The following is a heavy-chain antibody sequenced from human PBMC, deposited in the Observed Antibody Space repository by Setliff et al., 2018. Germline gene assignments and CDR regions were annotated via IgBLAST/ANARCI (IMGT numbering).Heavy chain of an antibody. J-gene: IGHJ3*02. CDR1: GGSIDSHY. D-gene: IGHD3-3*01. CDR3: ARGKTFFGAFIRAFDI. V-gene: IGHV4-4*07. CDR2: IYTSGST. Sequence: SETLSLTCSVSGGSIDSHYWSWIRQPAGKGLEWIGHIYTSGSTNYNPSLKSRVTISVDTSKNQFSLKLSSVTAADTAVYHCARGKTFFGAFIRAFDIWGQGRMVTVSS.